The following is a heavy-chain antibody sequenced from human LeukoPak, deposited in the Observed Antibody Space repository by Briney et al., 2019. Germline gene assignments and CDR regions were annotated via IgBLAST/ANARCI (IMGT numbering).Heavy chain of an antibody. CDR3: AGVGAPGGFDY. Sequence: PSETLSLTCTVSGGSISSYYWSWIRQPPGKGLEWIGYIYYSGSTNYNPSLKSRVTISIDTSKNQFSLTLSSVTTADTAVYYCAGVGAPGGFDYWGQGTLVTVSS. CDR2: IYYSGST. CDR1: GGSISSYY. D-gene: IGHD1-26*01. J-gene: IGHJ4*02. V-gene: IGHV4-59*01.